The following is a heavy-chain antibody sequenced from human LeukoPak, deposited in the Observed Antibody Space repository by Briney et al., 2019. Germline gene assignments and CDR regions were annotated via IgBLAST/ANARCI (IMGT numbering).Heavy chain of an antibody. CDR3: ARGRYYGMDA. CDR1: GFTFSTFW. CDR2: IKSDGSIT. J-gene: IGHJ6*02. Sequence: GGSLRLSCAASGFTFSTFWMHWVRHAPGKGLVWVSGIKSDGSITTYADSVKGRFTISRDNAENTLYLQMNSLRAEDTAVYYCARGRYYGMDAWGQGTTVTVSS. V-gene: IGHV3-74*03.